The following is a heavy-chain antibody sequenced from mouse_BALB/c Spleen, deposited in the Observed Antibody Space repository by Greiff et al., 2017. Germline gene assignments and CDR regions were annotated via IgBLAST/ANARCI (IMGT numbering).Heavy chain of an antibody. CDR3: ARDSRERAWFAY. CDR1: GFTFSDYY. V-gene: IGHV5-4*02. Sequence: EVQLQESGGGLVQPGGSLKLSCAASGFTFSDYYMYWVRQTPEKRLEWVATISDGGSYTYYPDSVKGRFTISRDNAKNNLYLQMSSLKSEDTAMYYCARDSRERAWFAYWGQGTLVTVSA. J-gene: IGHJ3*01. CDR2: ISDGGSYT.